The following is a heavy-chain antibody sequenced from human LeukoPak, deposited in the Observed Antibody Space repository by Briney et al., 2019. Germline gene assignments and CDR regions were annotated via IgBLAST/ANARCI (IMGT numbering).Heavy chain of an antibody. CDR2: ISAYNGNT. CDR1: GYTFTSYG. J-gene: IGHJ4*02. Sequence: ASVKVSCKASGYTFTSYGISWVRQAPGQGLEWMGWISAYNGNTNYAQKLQGRVTMTTDTSTSTAYMELSRLRSDDTAVYYCARVEYGSGSYPHFDYWGQGTLVTVSS. V-gene: IGHV1-18*01. CDR3: ARVEYGSGSYPHFDY. D-gene: IGHD3-10*01.